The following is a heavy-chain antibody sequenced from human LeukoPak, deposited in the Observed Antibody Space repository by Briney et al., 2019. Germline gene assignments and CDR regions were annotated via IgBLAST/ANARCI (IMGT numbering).Heavy chain of an antibody. D-gene: IGHD3-10*01. Sequence: GGSLRLSCAASGFTFSSYGMHWVRQAPGKGLEWVAVISFDGSTKDYADSVKGRFTISRDNSKNTLYLQMNSLRAEDTAVYYCARDPYLNHYGSGSYYSNWFDPWGQGTLVTVSS. V-gene: IGHV3-30*03. J-gene: IGHJ5*02. CDR3: ARDPYLNHYGSGSYYSNWFDP. CDR2: ISFDGSTK. CDR1: GFTFSSYG.